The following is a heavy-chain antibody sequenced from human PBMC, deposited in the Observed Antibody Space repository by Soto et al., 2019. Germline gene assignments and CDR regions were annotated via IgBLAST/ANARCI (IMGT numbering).Heavy chain of an antibody. Sequence: ASVTVSCKVSGYTLTELSMHWVRQAPGKGLEWMGGFDPEDGETIYAQKFQGRVTMTEDTSTDTAYMELSSLRSEDTAVYYCATEARLRGYFDYWGQGTLVTVSS. CDR1: GYTLTELS. D-gene: IGHD4-17*01. CDR2: FDPEDGET. J-gene: IGHJ4*02. V-gene: IGHV1-24*01. CDR3: ATEARLRGYFDY.